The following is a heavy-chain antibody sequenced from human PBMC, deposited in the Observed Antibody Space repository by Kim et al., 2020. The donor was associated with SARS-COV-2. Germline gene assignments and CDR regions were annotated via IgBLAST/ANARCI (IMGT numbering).Heavy chain of an antibody. CDR2: IYHSGST. CDR3: ARQPLSTWYLFDY. CDR1: GGSFNTYY. V-gene: IGHV4-59*08. J-gene: IGHJ4*02. D-gene: IGHD6-13*01. Sequence: SETLSLTCTVSGGSFNTYYWSWIRQSPGKGLEWMGYIYHSGSTTYNPSLEGRITISVDTSKSQFSLRLSSVTAADTAVYYCARQPLSTWYLFDYWGQGTLVTVSS.